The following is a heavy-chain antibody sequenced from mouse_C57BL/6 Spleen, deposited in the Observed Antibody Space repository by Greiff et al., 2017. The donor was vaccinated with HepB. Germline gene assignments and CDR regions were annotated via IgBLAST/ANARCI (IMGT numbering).Heavy chain of an antibody. CDR2: IRNKANGYTT. CDR3: ARYSGSRGFDV. V-gene: IGHV7-3*01. D-gene: IGHD1-1*01. Sequence: DVKLVESGGGLVQPGGSLSLSCAASGFTFTDYYMSWVRQPPGKALEWLGFIRNKANGYTTEYSASVKGRFTISRDNSQSILYLQMNALRAEDSATYYCARYSGSRGFDVWGTGTTVTVSS. J-gene: IGHJ1*03. CDR1: GFTFTDYY.